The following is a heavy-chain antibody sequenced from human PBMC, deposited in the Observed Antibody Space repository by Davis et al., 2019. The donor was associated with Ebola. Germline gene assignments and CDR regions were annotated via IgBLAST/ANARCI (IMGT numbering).Heavy chain of an antibody. J-gene: IGHJ6*02. V-gene: IGHV3-48*04. CDR3: ARDYFYYDSSGYGYYYGMDV. CDR2: ISSSGSTI. CDR1: GFTFSSYG. Sequence: GGPLRLSFAASGFTFSSYGMSWVRQAPGKGPEWVSYISSSGSTIYYADSVKGRFTISRDNAKNSLYLQMNSLRAEETAVYYCARDYFYYDSSGYGYYYGMDVWGQGTTVTVSS. D-gene: IGHD3-22*01.